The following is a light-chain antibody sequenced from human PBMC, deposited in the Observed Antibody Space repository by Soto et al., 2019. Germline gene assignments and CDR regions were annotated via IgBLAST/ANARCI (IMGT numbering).Light chain of an antibody. CDR3: QRYGSPLTWP. CDR2: GAS. J-gene: IGKJ1*01. Sequence: EIVLTQSPGTLSLSPGERATLSCRASQSISGSFLAWYQQKPGHAPRLLIYGASSRATGIPDRFSGSGSGTDFTLPISILEPEVFAVFSCQRYGSPLTWPFAQGTKVDIK. V-gene: IGKV3-20*01. CDR1: QSISGSF.